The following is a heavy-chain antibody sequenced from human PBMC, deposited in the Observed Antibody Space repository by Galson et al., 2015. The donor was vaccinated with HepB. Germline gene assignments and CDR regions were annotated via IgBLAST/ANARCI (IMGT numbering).Heavy chain of an antibody. CDR1: GYTFTSYD. CDR2: MNPNNDKT. CDR3: ARGNHGFDV. J-gene: IGHJ6*02. Sequence: SVKVSCKASGYTFTSYDINWVRQAAGQGLEWLGYMNPNNDKTAHIQTFRGRLTMTTNTSISTAYMELSSLTSEDTAVYYCARGNHGFDVWGQGTTVTVSS. V-gene: IGHV1-8*01.